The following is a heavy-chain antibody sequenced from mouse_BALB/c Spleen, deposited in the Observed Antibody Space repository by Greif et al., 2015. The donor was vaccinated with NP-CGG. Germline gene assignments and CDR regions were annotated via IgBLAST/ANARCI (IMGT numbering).Heavy chain of an antibody. Sequence: EVQGVESGPELVKPGASVKMSCKASGYTFTDYYMDRVKQSHGESFERIGRVNPYNGGTSYNQKFKGKATLTVDKSSSTAYMELNSLTSEDSAVYYCARPYGSSYVAWFAYWGQGTLVTVSA. J-gene: IGHJ3*01. CDR3: ARPYGSSYVAWFAY. CDR2: VNPYNGGT. V-gene: IGHV1-19*01. D-gene: IGHD1-1*01. CDR1: GYTFTDYY.